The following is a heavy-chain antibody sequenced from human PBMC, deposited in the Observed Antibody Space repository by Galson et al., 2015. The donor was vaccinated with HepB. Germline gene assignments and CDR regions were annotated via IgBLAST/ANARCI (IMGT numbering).Heavy chain of an antibody. V-gene: IGHV5-51*03. D-gene: IGHD3-22*01. J-gene: IGHJ5*02. CDR3: ARTYYYDSSGYYSPHRIDP. CDR1: GYSFTNYW. Sequence: SGAEVKEPGESLKISCKGSGYSFTNYWIGWVRQTPGKGLEWMGIIYPGDSDTRYSPSFQGQVTISADKSISTAYLQWSSLKASDTAMYYCARTYYYDSSGYYSPHRIDPWGQGTLVTVSS. CDR2: IYPGDSDT.